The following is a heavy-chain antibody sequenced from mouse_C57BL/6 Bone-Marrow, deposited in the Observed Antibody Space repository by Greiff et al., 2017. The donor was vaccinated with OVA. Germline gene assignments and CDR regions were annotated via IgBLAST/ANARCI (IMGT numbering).Heavy chain of an antibody. V-gene: IGHV1-69*01. CDR3: AGRDYYDFPYAMDY. D-gene: IGHD2-4*01. J-gene: IGHJ4*01. Sequence: QVQLQQPGAELVMPGASVKLSCKASGYTFTSYWMHWVKQRPGQGLEWIGEIDPTDSYTNYNQKFKGKSTLTVDKSSSTAYMQLSSLTSEDSAVYYCAGRDYYDFPYAMDYWGQGTSVTVSS. CDR1: GYTFTSYW. CDR2: IDPTDSYT.